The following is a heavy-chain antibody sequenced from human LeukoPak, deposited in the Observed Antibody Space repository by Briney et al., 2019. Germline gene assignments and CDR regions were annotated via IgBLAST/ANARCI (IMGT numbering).Heavy chain of an antibody. J-gene: IGHJ4*02. CDR2: ISSSSSYI. CDR1: GFTFSSYS. D-gene: IGHD6-13*01. V-gene: IGHV3-21*04. Sequence: GGSLRLSCAASGFTFSSYSMNWVRQAPGKGLEWVSSISSSSSYIYYADSVKGRFTISRDNAKNSLYLQMNSLRAEDTAVYYCAEERTPGIAAAGIFDYWGQGTLVTVSS. CDR3: AEERTPGIAAAGIFDY.